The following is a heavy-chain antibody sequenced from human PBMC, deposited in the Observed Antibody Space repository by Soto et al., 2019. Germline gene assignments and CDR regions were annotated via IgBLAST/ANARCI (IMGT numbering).Heavy chain of an antibody. J-gene: IGHJ4*02. CDR1: GVTLKNSA. V-gene: IGHV1-69*13. CDR2: IIPVFGPA. CDR3: GRGGSWAKVDS. D-gene: IGHD6-13*01. Sequence: ASVKVSCKASGVTLKNSALSLVRQAPGQGLEWMGGIIPVFGPALXAQKFQGRVTITADESTNTAFRDVSSLRSEDTAVYYCGRGGSWAKVDSWGPGTLVTVSS.